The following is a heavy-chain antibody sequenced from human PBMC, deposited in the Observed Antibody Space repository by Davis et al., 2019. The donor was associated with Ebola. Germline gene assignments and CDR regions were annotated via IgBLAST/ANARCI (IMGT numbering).Heavy chain of an antibody. CDR2: ISYDGDND. CDR1: GFTFSGYG. J-gene: IGHJ4*02. Sequence: GESLKISCPASGFTFSGYGMHWVRQAPGKGLEWVAVISYDGDNDYYADSVKGRFTISRDNSKNTLYLQMNSLRAEDTAVYYCAKDDVHSGSYIDFWGQGTLVTVSS. CDR3: AKDDVHSGSYIDF. D-gene: IGHD1-26*01. V-gene: IGHV3-30*18.